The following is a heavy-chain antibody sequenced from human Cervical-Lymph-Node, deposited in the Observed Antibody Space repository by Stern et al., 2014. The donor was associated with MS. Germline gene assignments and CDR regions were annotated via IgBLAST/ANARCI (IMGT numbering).Heavy chain of an antibody. D-gene: IGHD3-3*01. Sequence: QVQLQESGPGLVQPSQTLSLTCTVSGGSISSGDYYWSWLRQPPGKGLEWIGYIYYSGSTYYNPSLKSRVTISVDTSKNQFSLKLSSVTAADTAVYYCARAFRYYDFWSGYYKYNWFDPWGQGTLVTVSS. CDR1: GGSISSGDYY. CDR3: ARAFRYYDFWSGYYKYNWFDP. J-gene: IGHJ5*02. V-gene: IGHV4-30-4*08. CDR2: IYYSGST.